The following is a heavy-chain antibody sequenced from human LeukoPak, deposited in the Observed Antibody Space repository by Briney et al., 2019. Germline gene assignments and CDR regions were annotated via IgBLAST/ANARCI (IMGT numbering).Heavy chain of an antibody. J-gene: IGHJ4*02. D-gene: IGHD2-15*01. CDR1: GFTFSNYE. CDR3: ARGYCSGGSCYFDY. CDR2: ISSSGSTT. Sequence: PGGSLRLSCAASGFTFSNYEMNWVRQAPGKGLEWVSYISSSGSTTYYADSVKGRFTISRDNAKNSLYLQMNSLRAEDTAVYYCARGYCSGGSCYFDYWGQGTLVTASS. V-gene: IGHV3-48*03.